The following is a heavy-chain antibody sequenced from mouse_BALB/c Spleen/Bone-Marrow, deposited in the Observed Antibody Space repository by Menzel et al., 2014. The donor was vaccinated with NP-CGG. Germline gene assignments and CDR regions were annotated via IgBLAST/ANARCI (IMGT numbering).Heavy chain of an antibody. CDR3: ARPLYYDYGFAY. CDR2: IDPYIDGT. Sequence: VQLQQSGPELVKPGASVKVSCKASGYSFTDYNMYWVKQSHGKSLEWIGYIDPYIDGTSYNQKFRGKATLTVDKSSSTASMHLNSLTSEDSAVYYCARPLYYDYGFAYWGQGTLVTVST. V-gene: IGHV1S135*01. D-gene: IGHD2-4*01. CDR1: GYSFTDYN. J-gene: IGHJ3*01.